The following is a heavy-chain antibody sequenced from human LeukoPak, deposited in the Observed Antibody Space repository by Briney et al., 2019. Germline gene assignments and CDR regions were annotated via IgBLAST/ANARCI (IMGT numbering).Heavy chain of an antibody. CDR3: AKGAIVVVPADIPSGYYFDY. CDR2: ISGSGGST. Sequence: GGSLRLSCAASGFTFSSYAMSWVRQAPGMGLEWVSAISGSGGSTYYADSVKGRFTISRDNSKNTLYLQMNSLRAEDTAVYYCAKGAIVVVPADIPSGYYFDYWGQGTLVTVSS. CDR1: GFTFSSYA. V-gene: IGHV3-23*01. J-gene: IGHJ4*02. D-gene: IGHD2-2*02.